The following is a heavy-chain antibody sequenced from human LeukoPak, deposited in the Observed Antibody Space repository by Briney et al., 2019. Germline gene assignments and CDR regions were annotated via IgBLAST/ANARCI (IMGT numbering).Heavy chain of an antibody. CDR2: INHSGST. D-gene: IGHD2-2*01. CDR1: GGSFIGYY. Sequence: SETLSLTCAVYGGSFIGYYWSWIRQPPGKGLEWIGEINHSGSTNYNPSLKSRVTMSVDTSKNQFSLKLSSVTAADTAVYYCAREVQLGYCSSTSCVNWFDPWGQGTLVTVSS. V-gene: IGHV4-34*01. CDR3: AREVQLGYCSSTSCVNWFDP. J-gene: IGHJ5*02.